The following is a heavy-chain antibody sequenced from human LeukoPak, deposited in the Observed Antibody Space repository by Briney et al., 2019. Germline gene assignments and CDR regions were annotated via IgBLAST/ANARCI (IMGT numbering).Heavy chain of an antibody. D-gene: IGHD6-13*01. CDR3: ARVXGSSSWRAXXX. CDR2: IYYSGST. CDR1: GGSISSYY. V-gene: IGHV4-59*01. Sequence: SETLSLTCTVSGGSISSYYWSWIRQPPGKGLEWIGYIYYSGSTNYNPSLKSRVTISVDTSKNQFSLKLSSVTAGDTAVYYCARVXGSSSWRAXXXWGQGXXXTVSS. J-gene: IGHJ3*01.